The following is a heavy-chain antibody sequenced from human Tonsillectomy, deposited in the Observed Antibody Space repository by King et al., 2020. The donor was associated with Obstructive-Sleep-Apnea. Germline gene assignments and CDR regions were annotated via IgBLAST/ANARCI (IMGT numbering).Heavy chain of an antibody. V-gene: IGHV3-30*18. Sequence: VQLVESGGGVLQPGRCLRLSCAASGFTFSSYGMHLVRQAPGKGLEWMAVISYYGRNKYYSDSMKGRFTISRDNSKNTLYLQMNSLRAEDTAVYYCAKEMITAAGTGGMDVWGQGTTVTVSS. CDR3: AKEMITAAGTGGMDV. J-gene: IGHJ6*02. CDR2: ISYYGRNK. CDR1: GFTFSSYG. D-gene: IGHD6-13*01.